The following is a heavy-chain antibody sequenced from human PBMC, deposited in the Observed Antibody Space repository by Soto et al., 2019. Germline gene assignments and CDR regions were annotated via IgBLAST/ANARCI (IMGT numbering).Heavy chain of an antibody. J-gene: IGHJ4*02. Sequence: QVQLVQSGAEVKKPGSSVKVSCKASGGTFSSYAISWVRQAPGQGLEWMGGSIPIFGTANYAQKFQGRVTITADESTSTAYMELSSLRSEDTAVYYCARNRPQLNLRPTAFDYWGQGTLVTVSS. V-gene: IGHV1-69*01. CDR3: ARNRPQLNLRPTAFDY. CDR2: SIPIFGTA. CDR1: GGTFSSYA. D-gene: IGHD2-2*01.